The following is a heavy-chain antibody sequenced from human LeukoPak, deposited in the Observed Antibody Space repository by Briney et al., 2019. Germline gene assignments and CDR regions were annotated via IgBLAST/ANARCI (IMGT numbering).Heavy chain of an antibody. Sequence: SETLSLTCTVSGGSISSSSYYWGWIRQPPGKGLEWIGSIYYSGSTYCNPSLKSRVTISVDTSKNQFSLKLSSVTAADTAVYYCARDGNNSDELLDEGRDAFDIWGQGTMVTVSS. CDR1: GGSISSSSYY. CDR2: IYYSGST. J-gene: IGHJ3*02. V-gene: IGHV4-39*07. CDR3: ARDGNNSDELLDEGRDAFDI. D-gene: IGHD2-15*01.